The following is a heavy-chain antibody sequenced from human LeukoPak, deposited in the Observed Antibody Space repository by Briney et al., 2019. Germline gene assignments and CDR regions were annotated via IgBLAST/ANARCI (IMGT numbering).Heavy chain of an antibody. CDR3: ARAAYSSSSGWFDP. V-gene: IGHV1-2*02. D-gene: IGHD6-6*01. J-gene: IGHJ5*02. Sequence: ASVKVSCKASGYTFTGYYMHWVRQAPGQGLEWMGWINPNSGGTNYAQKFQGRVTMTRYTSISTAYMELRRLRSDDTAVYYCARAAYSSSSGWFDPWGQGTLVTVSS. CDR1: GYTFTGYY. CDR2: INPNSGGT.